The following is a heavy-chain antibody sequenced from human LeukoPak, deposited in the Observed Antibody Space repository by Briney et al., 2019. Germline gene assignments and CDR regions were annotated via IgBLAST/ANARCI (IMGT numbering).Heavy chain of an antibody. V-gene: IGHV1-24*01. Sequence: GASVKVSCKVSGYTLTELSMHWVRQAPGKGFEWMGGFDPEDGETIYAQKFQGRVTMTEDTSTDTAYMELSSLRSEDTAVYYCATDRISWLLPTAEPSPFDIWGQGTMVTVSS. D-gene: IGHD3-22*01. J-gene: IGHJ3*02. CDR2: FDPEDGET. CDR3: ATDRISWLLPTAEPSPFDI. CDR1: GYTLTELS.